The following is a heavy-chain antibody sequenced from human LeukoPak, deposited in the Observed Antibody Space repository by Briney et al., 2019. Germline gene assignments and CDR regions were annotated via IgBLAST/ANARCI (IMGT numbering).Heavy chain of an antibody. D-gene: IGHD1-26*01. J-gene: IGHJ5*02. CDR1: GYTFTSYG. V-gene: IGHV1-18*01. Sequence: ASVKVSCKASGYTFTSYGISWVRQATGQGLEWMGWISAYNGNTNYAQKLQGRVTMTTDASTSTAYMELRSLRSDDTAVYYCARSPGSEVWFDPWGQGTLVTVSS. CDR2: ISAYNGNT. CDR3: ARSPGSEVWFDP.